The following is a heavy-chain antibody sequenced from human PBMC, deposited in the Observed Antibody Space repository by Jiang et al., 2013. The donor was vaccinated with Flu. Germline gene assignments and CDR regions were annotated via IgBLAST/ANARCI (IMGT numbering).Heavy chain of an antibody. CDR2: IYYSGGT. V-gene: IGHV4-30-4*01. J-gene: IGHJ3*01. D-gene: IGHD3-10*02. Sequence: PGLVKSSQTLSLTCTVSGASVSSGDFFWAWVRQPPGKGLECIGYIYYSGGTYYNPSLRSRVTLSTDASRNQFSLKLTSVTAADTAMYHCAAATSVTMWAFDFWGQGTKVIAS. CDR1: GASVSSGDFF. CDR3: AAATSVTMWAFDF.